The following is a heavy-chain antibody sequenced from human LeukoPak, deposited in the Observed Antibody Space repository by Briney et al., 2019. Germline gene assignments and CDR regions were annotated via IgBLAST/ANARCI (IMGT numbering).Heavy chain of an antibody. V-gene: IGHV4-39*01. CDR2: IYYRGST. CDR3: AAYDSSGLSAFDI. Sequence: SETLSLTCTVSGDSISTSNSYWGWIRQPPGKGLEWIGNIYYRGSTYYNPSLKSRVTISVDTSKNQFSLKLSSVTAADTAVYCCAAYDSSGLSAFDIWGQGTMVTVSS. J-gene: IGHJ3*02. CDR1: GDSISTSNSY. D-gene: IGHD3-22*01.